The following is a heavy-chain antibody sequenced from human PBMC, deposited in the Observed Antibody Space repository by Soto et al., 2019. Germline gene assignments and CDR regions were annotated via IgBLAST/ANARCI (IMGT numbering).Heavy chain of an antibody. Sequence: QVQLVQSGAEVKKPGASVKVSCKASGYTFTSYGISWVRQAPGQGLEWMGWISAYNGHTNYAQKLQGRVTKTTDTPPSTAYMELRSLRSDDTAVYYCASRGGIRNYYGMDVLGKGTTVTVSS. V-gene: IGHV1-18*04. J-gene: IGHJ6*04. CDR2: ISAYNGHT. CDR1: GYTFTSYG. CDR3: ASRGGIRNYYGMDV. D-gene: IGHD5-18*01.